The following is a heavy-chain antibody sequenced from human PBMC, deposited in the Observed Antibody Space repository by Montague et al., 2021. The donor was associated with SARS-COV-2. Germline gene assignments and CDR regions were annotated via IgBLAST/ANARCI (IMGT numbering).Heavy chain of an antibody. J-gene: IGHJ6*03. CDR3: ARHPRNEEWRFEARYFYYYLDV. D-gene: IGHD3-10*01. CDR1: GGSISSRAYY. CDR2: IYYSGST. V-gene: IGHV4-39*01. Sequence: SETLSLTRTVSGGSISSRAYYWGWIRQPPGKGLEWLGSIYYSGSTYYNPSLKSRVTISVDTSKNQFSLTLNSVTASDTAVYYCARHPRNEEWRFEARYFYYYLDVRGKGTTITVSS.